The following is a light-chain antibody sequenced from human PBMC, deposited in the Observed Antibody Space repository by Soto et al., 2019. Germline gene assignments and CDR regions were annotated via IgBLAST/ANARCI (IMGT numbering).Light chain of an antibody. CDR2: AAS. V-gene: IGKV3-15*01. CDR1: QSVNSN. CDR3: QQYNKWPPYT. J-gene: IGKJ2*01. Sequence: EIVMTQSPATLSVSPGERATLSCRASQSVNSNLAWYQQKPGQAPRLLIYAASTRATGIPARFSGSGSGTEFTLTISSLQSEDFAVYYCQQYNKWPPYTFGPGTKLEIK.